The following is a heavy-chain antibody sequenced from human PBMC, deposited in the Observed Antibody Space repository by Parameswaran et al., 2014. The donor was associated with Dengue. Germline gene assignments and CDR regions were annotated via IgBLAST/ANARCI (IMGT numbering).Heavy chain of an antibody. CDR3: TITSFSPVLPSYYMDV. Sequence: WVRQAPGQGLEWMGSLIPIFGTPNNAQKFQGRVTLTADKSTSTGYMEVSSLRSEDTAVYYCTITSFSPVLPSYYMDVWGQGTTVTVSS. CDR2: LIPIFGTP. D-gene: IGHD3-3*01. V-gene: IGHV1-69*06. J-gene: IGHJ6*03.